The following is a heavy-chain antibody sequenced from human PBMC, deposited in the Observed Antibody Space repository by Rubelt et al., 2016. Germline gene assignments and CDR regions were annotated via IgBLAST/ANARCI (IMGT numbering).Heavy chain of an antibody. CDR1: GGSISSYY. CDR2: IYYSGST. J-gene: IGHJ6*02. D-gene: IGHD2-8*01. Sequence: QVQLQESGPGLVKPSETLSLTCTVSGGSISSYYWSWIRQPPGKGLEWLGYIYYSGSTNYNPSLTSRVTISVDTSKNQFSLKLSSVNAGDTAVYYCARHRLLMVYARYYYYGMDVWGQGTTVTVSS. CDR3: ARHRLLMVYARYYYYGMDV. V-gene: IGHV4-59*08.